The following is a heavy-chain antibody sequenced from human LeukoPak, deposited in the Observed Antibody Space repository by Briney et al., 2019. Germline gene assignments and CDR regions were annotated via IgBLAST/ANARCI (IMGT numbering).Heavy chain of an antibody. J-gene: IGHJ4*02. CDR1: GFTFSSYA. CDR2: ISGSGGST. CDR3: AKDLATVVEGGDY. D-gene: IGHD4-23*01. V-gene: IGHV3-23*01. Sequence: GGSLRLSFAASGFTFSSYAMSWVRQAPGKGLEWVSAISGSGGSTYYADSVKGRFTNSRDNSKNTLYLQMNSLRAEDTAVYYCAKDLATVVEGGDYWGQGTLVTVSS.